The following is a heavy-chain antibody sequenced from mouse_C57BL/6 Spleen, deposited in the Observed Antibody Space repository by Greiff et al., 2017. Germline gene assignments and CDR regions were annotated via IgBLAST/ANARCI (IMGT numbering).Heavy chain of an antibody. Sequence: VQVVESGAELARPGASVKMSCKASGYTFTSYTLHWVNQRPGQGLEWIGYINPSSGYTKYNQKFKDKATLTADKSSSTAYMQLSSLTSEDSAVYYCARLLRYFDVWGTGTTVTVSS. D-gene: IGHD1-1*01. CDR1: GYTFTSYT. J-gene: IGHJ1*03. CDR2: INPSSGYT. CDR3: ARLLRYFDV. V-gene: IGHV1-4*01.